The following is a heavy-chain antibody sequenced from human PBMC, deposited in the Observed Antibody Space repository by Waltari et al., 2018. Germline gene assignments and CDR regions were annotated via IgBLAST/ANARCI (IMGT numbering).Heavy chain of an antibody. J-gene: IGHJ4*02. CDR3: ARGSRLGSGTFFPTATDN. Sequence: QVQLVQSGAEVKKPGASVKVSCKASGYPFTGYYMHWVQQAPGQGLEWMGWINPNSGGTNYAQKFQGRVTMTRDTSISTAYMELSRLRSDDTAVYYCARGSRLGSGTFFPTATDNWAQGTPVTVSS. CDR1: GYPFTGYY. CDR2: INPNSGGT. D-gene: IGHD3-10*01. V-gene: IGHV1-2*02.